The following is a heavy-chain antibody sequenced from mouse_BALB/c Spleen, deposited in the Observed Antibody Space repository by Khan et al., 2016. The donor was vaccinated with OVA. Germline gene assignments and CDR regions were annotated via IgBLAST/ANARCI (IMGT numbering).Heavy chain of an antibody. V-gene: IGHV1S136*01. CDR3: ARDYGSSYWFAY. CDR1: GYTITRNI. Sequence: VQLQQSGPELVKPGASVKMSCTASGYTITRNIIHWVKQKPGKGLEWIGYINPYNDGTKYNAKFKGKASLTSDTSSSTAYLQLNSLTSEDSAAYYCARDYGSSYWFAYWGQGTLVTVSA. J-gene: IGHJ3*01. CDR2: INPYNDGT. D-gene: IGHD1-1*02.